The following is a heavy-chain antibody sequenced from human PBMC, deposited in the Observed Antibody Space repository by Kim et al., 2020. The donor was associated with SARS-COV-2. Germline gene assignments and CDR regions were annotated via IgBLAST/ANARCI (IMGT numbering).Heavy chain of an antibody. D-gene: IGHD4-17*01. CDR3: ARIKHGDSTADY. V-gene: IGHV1-18*01. Sequence: NYAQKLQGRVTMTTDTSTSTAYMELRSLRSDDTAVYYCARIKHGDSTADYWGQGTLVTVSS. J-gene: IGHJ4*02.